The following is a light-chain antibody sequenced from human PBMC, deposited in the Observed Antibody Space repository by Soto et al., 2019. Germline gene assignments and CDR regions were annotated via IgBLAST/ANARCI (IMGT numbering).Light chain of an antibody. J-gene: IGLJ2*01. CDR1: SSDVGSYNL. V-gene: IGLV2-23*01. CDR3: CSYAGSSNVV. CDR2: EGS. Sequence: QSALTQPASVSGSPGQSITISCTGTSSDVGSYNLVSWYQQHPGKAPKLMIYEGSKRPSGVSNRFSGSKSGNTASLTIPGLQAEDEADYYCCSYAGSSNVVFGGGTKHTVL.